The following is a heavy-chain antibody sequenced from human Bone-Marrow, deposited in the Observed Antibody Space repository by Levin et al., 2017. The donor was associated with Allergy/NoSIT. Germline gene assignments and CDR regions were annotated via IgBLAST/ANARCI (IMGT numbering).Heavy chain of an antibody. Sequence: PGGSLRLSCVDSGFTFGRYAMHWVRQAPGKGLEWVTFISYDGNNRHYVDSVKGRFTISRDNSKNTLYLQMNSLRVEDTAVYYCARGESLLWFGDNYWGQGTLVTVSS. CDR2: ISYDGNNR. D-gene: IGHD3-10*01. V-gene: IGHV3-30*03. J-gene: IGHJ4*02. CDR1: GFTFGRYA. CDR3: ARGESLLWFGDNY.